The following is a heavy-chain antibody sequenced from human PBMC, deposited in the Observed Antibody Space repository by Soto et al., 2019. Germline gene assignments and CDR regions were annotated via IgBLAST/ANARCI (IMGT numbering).Heavy chain of an antibody. V-gene: IGHV1-69*01. CDR1: GGTFSSYA. CDR2: IIPIFGTA. D-gene: IGHD1-20*01. Sequence: GXSVKVSCKASGGTFSSYAISWVRQAPGQGLEWMGEIIPIFGTANYAQKFQGRVTITADESTSTAYMELSSLRSEDTAVYYCARGFNWRDAFDIWGQGTMVTVSS. CDR3: ARGFNWRDAFDI. J-gene: IGHJ3*02.